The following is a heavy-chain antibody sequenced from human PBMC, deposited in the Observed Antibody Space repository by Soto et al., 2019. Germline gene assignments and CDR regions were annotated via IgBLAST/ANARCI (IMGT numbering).Heavy chain of an antibody. J-gene: IGHJ5*02. CDR2: ISSSGSTI. CDR1: GFTFSSYE. D-gene: IGHD5-18*01. V-gene: IGHV3-48*03. Sequence: PGGSLRLSCAASGFTFSSYEMNWVRQAPGKGLEWVSYISSSGSTIYYADSVKGRFTISRDNAKNSLYLQMNSLRAEDTAVYYCARLHAPPIQLWFDRNWFDPWGQGTLVPVSS. CDR3: ARLHAPPIQLWFDRNWFDP.